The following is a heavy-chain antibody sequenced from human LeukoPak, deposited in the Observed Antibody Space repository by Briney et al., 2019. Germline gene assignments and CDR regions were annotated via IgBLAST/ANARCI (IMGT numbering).Heavy chain of an antibody. V-gene: IGHV3-21*01. Sequence: GGSLRLSCAASGFTFSSYSTNWVRQALGKGLEWVSSISSSSSYIYYADSVKGRFTISRDNAKNSLYLQMNSLRAEDTAVYYCARDHHSSGWSRGFDYWGQGTLVTVSS. CDR2: ISSSSSYI. D-gene: IGHD6-19*01. CDR1: GFTFSSYS. CDR3: ARDHHSSGWSRGFDY. J-gene: IGHJ4*02.